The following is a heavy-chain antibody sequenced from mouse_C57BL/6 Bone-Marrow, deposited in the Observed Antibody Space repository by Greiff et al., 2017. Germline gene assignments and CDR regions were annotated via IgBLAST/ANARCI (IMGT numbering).Heavy chain of an antibody. V-gene: IGHV5-4*03. Sequence: EVKLVESGGGLVKPGGSLKLSCAASGFTFSSYAMSWVRQTPEKRLEWVATISDGGSYTYYPDNVKGRFTISRDNAKNNLYLQMSHLKSEDTAMYYCARWYDYDCAMDYWGQGTSVTVSS. D-gene: IGHD2-4*01. CDR3: ARWYDYDCAMDY. CDR2: ISDGGSYT. CDR1: GFTFSSYA. J-gene: IGHJ4*01.